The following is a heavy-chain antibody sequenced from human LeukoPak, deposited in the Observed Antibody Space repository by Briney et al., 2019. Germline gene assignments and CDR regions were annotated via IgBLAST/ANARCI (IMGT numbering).Heavy chain of an antibody. D-gene: IGHD4-23*01. CDR1: GGTFSSYA. Sequence: ASVKVSCKXSGGTFSSYAISWVRRAPGQGLEWMGRIIPIFGTANYAQKFQGRVTITTDESTSTAYMELSSLRSEDTAVYYCARSGDYGGNLVYDYWGQGTLVTVSS. CDR3: ARSGDYGGNLVYDY. CDR2: IIPIFGTA. J-gene: IGHJ4*02. V-gene: IGHV1-69*05.